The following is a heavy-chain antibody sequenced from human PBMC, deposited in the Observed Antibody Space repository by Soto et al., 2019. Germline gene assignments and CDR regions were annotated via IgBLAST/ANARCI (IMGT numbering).Heavy chain of an antibody. D-gene: IGHD5-18*01. J-gene: IGHJ4*02. V-gene: IGHV4-59*08. CDR2: IYYSGGT. Sequence: TSETLSLTCSVSGDSSSSDYWSWIRQPPGKGLEWIGYIYYSGGTYYNPSLKSRVNISMDRSKRQVSLKLTSVSAADTAFYHCAGHRKTAMVFDYWGQGILVTVSS. CDR3: AGHRKTAMVFDY. CDR1: GDSSSSDY.